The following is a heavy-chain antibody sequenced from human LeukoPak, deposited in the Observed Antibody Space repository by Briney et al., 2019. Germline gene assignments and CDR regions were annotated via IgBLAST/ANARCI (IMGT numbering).Heavy chain of an antibody. CDR1: GYTFTSYG. J-gene: IGHJ6*02. V-gene: IGHV1-69*04. Sequence: SVTVSFKASGYTFTSYGISWVRQAPGQGLAWMGRIIPILGIANYAQKFQGRVTITADKSTSTAYMELSSLRSEDTAVYYCARMGDSSGYYTNYYYYGMDVWGQGTTVTVSS. D-gene: IGHD3-22*01. CDR2: IIPILGIA. CDR3: ARMGDSSGYYTNYYYYGMDV.